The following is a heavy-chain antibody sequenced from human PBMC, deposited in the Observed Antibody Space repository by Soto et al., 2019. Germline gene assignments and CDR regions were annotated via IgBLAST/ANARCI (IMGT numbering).Heavy chain of an antibody. Sequence: SLRLSCAASGFTIDDYAMHWVRQAPGKGLGWVSGISWNSGSIGYADSVKGRFTISRDNAKNSLYLQMNSLRAEDTALYYCAKEVAARPGTSWFDPWGQGTLVTVSS. V-gene: IGHV3-9*01. CDR1: GFTIDDYA. D-gene: IGHD6-6*01. CDR2: ISWNSGSI. CDR3: AKEVAARPGTSWFDP. J-gene: IGHJ5*02.